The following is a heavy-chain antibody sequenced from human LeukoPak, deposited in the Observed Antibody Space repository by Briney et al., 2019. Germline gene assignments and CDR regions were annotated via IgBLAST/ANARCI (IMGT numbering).Heavy chain of an antibody. V-gene: IGHV3-7*03. D-gene: IGHD2-15*01. CDR1: GFTFSSYW. J-gene: IGHJ6*03. CDR3: ARVLRYCSGGNCYSGGLGYMDV. Sequence: GGSLRLSCAASGFTFSSYWMSWVRQAPGKGLEWVANVKQDGSEKYYVDSVKGRFTISRDNAKNSLYLQMNSLRAEDTAVYYCARVLRYCSGGNCYSGGLGYMDVWGKGTTVTISS. CDR2: VKQDGSEK.